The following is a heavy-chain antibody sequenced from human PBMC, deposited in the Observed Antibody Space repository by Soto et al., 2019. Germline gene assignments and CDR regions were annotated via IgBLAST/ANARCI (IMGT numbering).Heavy chain of an antibody. J-gene: IGHJ5*02. CDR1: GCSISSYY. D-gene: IGHD3-22*01. CDR2: IYYSGST. V-gene: IGHV4-59*01. Sequence: SETLSLTCTFSGCSISSYYWSWIRQPPGKGLEWIGYIYYSGSTNYNPSLKSRVTISVDTSKNQFSLKLSSVTAADTAVYYCARGADYYDRRFDPWGQGTLVTVSS. CDR3: ARGADYYDRRFDP.